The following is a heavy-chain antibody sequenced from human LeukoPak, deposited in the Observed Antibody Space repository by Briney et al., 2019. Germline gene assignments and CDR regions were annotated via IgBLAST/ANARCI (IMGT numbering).Heavy chain of an antibody. CDR2: IYHSGST. Sequence: SSETLSLTCTVSGYSISSGYYWGWIRQPPGKGLEWIGSIYHSGSTYYNPSLKSRVTISVDTSKNQFSLKLSSVTAADTAVYYCARESRGFDPWGQGTLVIVSS. J-gene: IGHJ5*02. V-gene: IGHV4-38-2*02. CDR3: ARESRGFDP. CDR1: GYSISSGYY.